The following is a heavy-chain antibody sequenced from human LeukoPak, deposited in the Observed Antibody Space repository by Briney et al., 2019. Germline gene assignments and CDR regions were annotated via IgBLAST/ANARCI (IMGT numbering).Heavy chain of an antibody. V-gene: IGHV4-61*01. J-gene: IGHJ4*02. CDR3: AGEAAYYNSGSRPIDS. Sequence: SETLSLTCSDSGGSVSIGTYYWSWIRQPPGKGLEWLGYIWNSGSTKYNPSLKSRVTISVDTSKNQFSLKLSSVTAADTAVYYCAGEAAYYNSGSRPIDSWSQGTLVAVSS. CDR1: GGSVSIGTYY. CDR2: IWNSGST. D-gene: IGHD3-10*01.